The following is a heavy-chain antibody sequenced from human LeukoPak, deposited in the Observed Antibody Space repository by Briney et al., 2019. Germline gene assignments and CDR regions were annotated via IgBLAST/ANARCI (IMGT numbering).Heavy chain of an antibody. CDR3: ARVLRYCSGGNCYSGGLGYMDV. CDR1: GGSISSSNW. V-gene: IGHV4-4*02. J-gene: IGHJ6*03. D-gene: IGHD2-15*01. Sequence: PSETLSLTCAVSGGSISSSNWWNWARQPPGKGLERIGQIYHSGSTNYNPSLKTRVTISVDKSKSQFSLNLTSVTAADTAVYYCARVLRYCSGGNCYSGGLGYMDVWGKGTTVTISS. CDR2: IYHSGST.